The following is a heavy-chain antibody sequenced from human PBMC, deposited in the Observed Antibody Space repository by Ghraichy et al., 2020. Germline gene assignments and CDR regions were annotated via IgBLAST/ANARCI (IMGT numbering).Heavy chain of an antibody. CDR1: GSTFNRYA. J-gene: IGHJ5*02. V-gene: IGHV3-23*01. CDR2: ISGSGDNT. Sequence: GGSLRLSCAATGSTFNRYAMNRVRQAPGKGLEWVSGISGSGDNTYYGDSVKGRFTISRDNSRNTIYLQMNSVRAEDTAVYYCAKDQRWGPPSWFDPWGQGTLVSVSS. D-gene: IGHD1-26*01. CDR3: AKDQRWGPPSWFDP.